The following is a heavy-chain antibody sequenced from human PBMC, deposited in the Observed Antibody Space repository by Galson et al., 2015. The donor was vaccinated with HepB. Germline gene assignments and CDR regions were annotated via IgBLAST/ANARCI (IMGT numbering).Heavy chain of an antibody. V-gene: IGHV4-59*01. CDR2: ISYSGST. CDR1: GGSISNYY. CDR3: VRENYDSSDYYKAFDI. D-gene: IGHD3-22*01. J-gene: IGHJ3*02. Sequence: LSLTCTVSGGSISNYYWHWIRQPPGKGLDWIGHISYSGSTKYNPSLESRVTISVDMSRNQFSLRLTSVTAADTAVYYCVRENYDSSDYYKAFDIWGQGTMVTVSS.